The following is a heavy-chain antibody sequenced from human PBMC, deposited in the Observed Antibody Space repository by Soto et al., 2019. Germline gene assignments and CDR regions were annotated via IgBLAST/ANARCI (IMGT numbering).Heavy chain of an antibody. CDR1: GGNFPGYY. J-gene: IGHJ3*02. Sequence: GAEVQVSCKTAGGNFPGYYMHWVGRAPGQRREWMGWIYPTSGGTNYPQKFQRRVTMPRDTSITTAYMQLTRLRSDDTAVYYCSRSPRGWDPARVLSAFDIWGQGTIVTLSS. CDR2: IYPTSGGT. CDR3: SRSPRGWDPARVLSAFDI. D-gene: IGHD6-19*01. V-gene: IGHV1-2*02.